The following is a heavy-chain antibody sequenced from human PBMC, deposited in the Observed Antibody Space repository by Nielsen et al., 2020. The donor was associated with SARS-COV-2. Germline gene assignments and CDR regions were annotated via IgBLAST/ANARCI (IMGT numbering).Heavy chain of an antibody. CDR2: ISSSGSTI. CDR3: ARAPRTGGSDFWSAAADWFDP. V-gene: IGHV3-48*03. D-gene: IGHD3-3*01. Sequence: GESLKISCAASGFTFSSYEMNWVRQAPGKGLEWVSYISSSGSTIYYADSVKGRFTISRDNAKNSLYLQMNSLRADDTAVYYCARAPRTGGSDFWSAAADWFDPWGQGTLVTVSS. J-gene: IGHJ5*02. CDR1: GFTFSSYE.